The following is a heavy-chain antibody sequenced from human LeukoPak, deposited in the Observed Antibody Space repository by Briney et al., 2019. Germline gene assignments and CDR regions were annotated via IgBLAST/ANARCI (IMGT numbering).Heavy chain of an antibody. D-gene: IGHD3-3*01. V-gene: IGHV3-7*01. CDR1: GFSFSSYR. Sequence: GGSLRLSCAASGFSFSSYRMSWVRQAPGEGLEWVANINPDGSNMLYVDSVKGRFTISRDNAKNSLYLQMNNLRAEDTAVYFCVSGFLQWLYWGQGTLVTVSS. CDR3: VSGFLQWLY. J-gene: IGHJ4*02. CDR2: INPDGSNM.